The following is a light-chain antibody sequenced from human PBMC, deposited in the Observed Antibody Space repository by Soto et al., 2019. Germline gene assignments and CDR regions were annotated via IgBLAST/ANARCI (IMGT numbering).Light chain of an antibody. J-gene: IGLJ3*02. V-gene: IGLV2-14*01. Sequence: QSVLTQPASVSGSPGQSITISCTGTSSDVGGYNYVSWYQQYPGKAPKLLIYEVTNRPSGVSNRFSASKSGNTASLSISGLQAGDEADYYCNSYTSSGARVFGGGTKLTVL. CDR2: EVT. CDR3: NSYTSSGARV. CDR1: SSDVGGYNY.